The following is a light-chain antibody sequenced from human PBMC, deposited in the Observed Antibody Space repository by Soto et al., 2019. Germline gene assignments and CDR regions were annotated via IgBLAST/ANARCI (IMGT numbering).Light chain of an antibody. Sequence: QSALTQPASVSGSPGQSITIFCTGTSSDVGGYNYVSWYQQHPGSAPKLMIYDVSSRPSGVSNRFSGSKSGNTASLTISGVQAEDEADYYCSSYTSSFKLAVFGSGTKVTVL. CDR3: SSYTSSFKLAV. J-gene: IGLJ1*01. CDR1: SSDVGGYNY. CDR2: DVS. V-gene: IGLV2-14*03.